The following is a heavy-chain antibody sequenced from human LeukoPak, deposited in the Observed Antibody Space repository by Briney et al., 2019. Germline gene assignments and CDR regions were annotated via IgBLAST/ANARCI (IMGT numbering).Heavy chain of an antibody. J-gene: IGHJ5*02. CDR1: GFTFSSYW. V-gene: IGHV3-74*01. CDR3: ARGKTTIPDGDYDGWFDP. CDR2: INTDGSSR. Sequence: GGSLRLSCAASGFTFSSYWMHWVRQAPGKGLVWVSRINTDGSSRSYADSVKGRFTISRDNAKNTLYLQMNSLRAEDTAVYYCARGKTTIPDGDYDGWFDPWGQGTLVTVSS. D-gene: IGHD4-17*01.